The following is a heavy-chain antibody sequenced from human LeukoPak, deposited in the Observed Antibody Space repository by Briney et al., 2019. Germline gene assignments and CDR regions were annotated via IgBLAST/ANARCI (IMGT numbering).Heavy chain of an antibody. J-gene: IGHJ4*02. CDR2: ISGSGGST. CDR3: AKYNRVYYDSSGSPI. Sequence: GGSLRLSCAASGFIFCSYAMSWVRQAPGKGLEWVSAISGSGGSTYYADSVKGRFTISRDNSKNTLYPQMNSLRAEDTAVYYCAKYNRVYYDSSGSPIWGQGTLVTVSS. D-gene: IGHD3-22*01. V-gene: IGHV3-23*01. CDR1: GFIFCSYA.